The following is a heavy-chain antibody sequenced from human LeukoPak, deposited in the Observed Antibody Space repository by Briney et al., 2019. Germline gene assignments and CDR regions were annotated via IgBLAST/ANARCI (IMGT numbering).Heavy chain of an antibody. V-gene: IGHV1-18*01. CDR2: ISAYNGNT. CDR3: AREAGTAFYYYYGMDV. J-gene: IGHJ6*02. D-gene: IGHD6-19*01. Sequence: GASVKVSCKASGYTFTNYGISWVRQAPGQGLEWMGWISAYNGNTNYAQKLQGRVTMTTDTSTSTAYMELGSLRSDDTAVHYCAREAGTAFYYYYGMDVWGQGTTVTVSS. CDR1: GYTFTNYG.